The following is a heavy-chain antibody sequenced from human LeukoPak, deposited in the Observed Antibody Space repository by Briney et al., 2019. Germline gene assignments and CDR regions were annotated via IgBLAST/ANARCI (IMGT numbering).Heavy chain of an antibody. CDR3: ARDSIYTPHIDY. CDR1: GFTFSSYS. Sequence: GGSLRLSCAASGFTFSSYSMNWVRQAPGKGLEWVSYISSSSSTIYYADSVKGRFTISRDNAKNSLYLQMNSLRAEDTAVYYCARDSIYTPHIDYWGQEPWSPSPQ. D-gene: IGHD2-2*02. J-gene: IGHJ4*01. CDR2: ISSSSSTI. V-gene: IGHV3-48*04.